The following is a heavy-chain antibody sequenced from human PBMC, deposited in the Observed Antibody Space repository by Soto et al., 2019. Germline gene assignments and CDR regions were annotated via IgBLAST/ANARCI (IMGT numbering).Heavy chain of an antibody. V-gene: IGHV1-58*01. D-gene: IGHD2-8*02. J-gene: IGHJ4*02. CDR3: AEGTVLSSRTFDY. CDR2: IGVSTGNT. Sequence: QMQLVQSGPEVKKPGTSVKVSCKASGFTFTSSSVQWVRQDRGQRLEWIGWIGVSTGNTNQAQRFQERVTITRDRSTRKDHIELSSLSSDDTAVYYCAEGTVLSSRTFDYWGPGTLVTVSS. CDR1: GFTFTSSS.